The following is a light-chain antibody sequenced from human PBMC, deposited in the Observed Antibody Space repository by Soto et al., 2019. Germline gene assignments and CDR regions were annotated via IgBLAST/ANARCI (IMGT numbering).Light chain of an antibody. CDR1: SSDVGGYDY. V-gene: IGLV2-14*01. CDR3: HSYDRSLSGSV. CDR2: EVS. Sequence: QSALTQPASVSGSPGQSITISCTGTSSDVGGYDYVSWYQLHPGKAPKLMVFEVSNRPSGVSYRFSGSKSGNTASLTISGLQAEDEADYYCHSYDRSLSGSVFGGGTKLTVL. J-gene: IGLJ3*02.